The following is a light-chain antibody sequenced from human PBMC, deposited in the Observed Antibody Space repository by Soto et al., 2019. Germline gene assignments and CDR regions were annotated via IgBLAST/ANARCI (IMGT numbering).Light chain of an antibody. V-gene: IGKV1-8*01. J-gene: IGKJ5*01. CDR3: QQYYSYPRT. Sequence: AIRMTQSPSSLSASTADRVIITCRASQGISSYLAWYQQKPGKAPKLLIYAAFTLQSGVPSRFSGSGSGTDFTLTISCLQSEDFATYYCQQYYSYPRTFGQGTRLEIK. CDR1: QGISSY. CDR2: AAF.